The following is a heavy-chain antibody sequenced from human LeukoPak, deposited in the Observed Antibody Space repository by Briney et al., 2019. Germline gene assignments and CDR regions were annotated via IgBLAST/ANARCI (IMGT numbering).Heavy chain of an antibody. CDR1: GYTFTGYY. D-gene: IGHD6-6*01. CDR3: ARKGSSFDY. J-gene: IGHJ4*02. V-gene: IGHV1-2*02. Sequence: ASVKVSCKASGYTFTGYYMHWGRQAPGKGLEWMGWINPNSGGTYYAQRFQGRVTMTRDTSITTAYMELSRLRSDDSAVYYCARKGSSFDYWGQGTLVTVSS. CDR2: INPNSGGT.